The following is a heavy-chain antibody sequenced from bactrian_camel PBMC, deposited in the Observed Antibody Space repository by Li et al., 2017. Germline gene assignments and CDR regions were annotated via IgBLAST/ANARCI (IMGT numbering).Heavy chain of an antibody. CDR2: IDVDGII. D-gene: IGHD2*01. V-gene: IGHV3S53*01. Sequence: VQLVESGGGSVNAGGSLRLSCVVSGLIYKDSRLDSMAWFRQVPGKEREGLASIDVDGIITYAKFLKGRFTISKDNAKNTLYLQMNSLKPEDTAMYYCAANFGPYCSGPYLARRANFLGQGTQVTVS. J-gene: IGHJ4*01. CDR1: GLIYKDSRLDS.